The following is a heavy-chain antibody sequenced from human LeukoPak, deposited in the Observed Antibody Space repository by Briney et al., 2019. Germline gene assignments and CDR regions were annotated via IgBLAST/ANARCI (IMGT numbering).Heavy chain of an antibody. CDR1: GYTGIELS. Sequence: ASVTVSFKLSGYTGIELSMHWVRQVPGKGLEWMGGFDPEDGETKYEQKFQGRVTMTEDTSTDTAYMELSRLTSEDTAVYYCATHTISGVVTYASLIWGRGTLVTVSS. CDR3: ATHTISGVVTYASLI. CDR2: FDPEDGET. D-gene: IGHD3-3*01. V-gene: IGHV1-24*01. J-gene: IGHJ3*02.